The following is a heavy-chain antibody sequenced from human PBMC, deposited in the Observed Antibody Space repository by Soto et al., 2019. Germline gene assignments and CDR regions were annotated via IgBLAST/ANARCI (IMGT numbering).Heavy chain of an antibody. D-gene: IGHD4-17*01. CDR2: VSYSGSS. V-gene: IGHV4-59*08. J-gene: IGHJ4*02. CDR1: DASLSSYF. Sequence: QVQLQESGPGLVKPSETLSLTCTVSDASLSSYFWNWIRRPPGKGLEWIGYVSYSGSSNYNPSLKNRVAVSLDTSKNQFYLKLRSVTAADTAVYYCTRLRYGGAFDYWGQGTLVTVSS. CDR3: TRLRYGGAFDY.